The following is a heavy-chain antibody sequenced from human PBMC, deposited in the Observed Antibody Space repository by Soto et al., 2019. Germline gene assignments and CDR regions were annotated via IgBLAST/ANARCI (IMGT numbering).Heavy chain of an antibody. CDR3: AREDRYGYFNDY. CDR2: IFYSGNT. CDR1: GGSINSGDYY. J-gene: IGHJ4*02. V-gene: IGHV4-30-4*01. Sequence: SETLSLTCTVSGGSINSGDYYWSWIRQPPGKGLEWIGYIFYSGNTYYNPSLKSRVTISVDTSKNQFSLKLSSVTAADTAVYYCAREDRYGYFNDYWGQGTLVTVSS. D-gene: IGHD5-18*01.